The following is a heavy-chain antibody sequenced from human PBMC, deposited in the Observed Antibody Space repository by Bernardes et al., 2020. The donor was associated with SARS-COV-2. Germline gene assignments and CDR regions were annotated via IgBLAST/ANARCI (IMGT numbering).Heavy chain of an antibody. CDR1: GFTFSSYW. CDR3: GTQYPQVDDDYYYYGMDV. J-gene: IGHJ6*02. V-gene: IGHV3-74*01. D-gene: IGHD2-2*01. CDR2: INSDGSST. Sequence: GGSLRLSRAASGFTFSSYWMHWVRQAPGKGLVWVSRINSDGSSTSYADSVKGRFTISRDNAKNTLYLQMNSLRAEDTAVYYCGTQYPQVDDDYYYYGMDVWGQGTTVTVAS.